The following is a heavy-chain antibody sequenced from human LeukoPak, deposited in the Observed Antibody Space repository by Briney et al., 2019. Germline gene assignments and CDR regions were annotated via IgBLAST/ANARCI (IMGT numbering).Heavy chain of an antibody. D-gene: IGHD3-22*01. CDR2: INPNSGGT. CDR1: GYTFSDYY. Sequence: ASVKVSCKASGYTFSDYYIHWERQAPGQGLEWMGRINPNSGGTNYAQKFQGRVTMTRDTSISTTYMELSRLRSDDTAVYYCARADYYDSSGYSYWGQGTLVTVSS. J-gene: IGHJ4*02. CDR3: ARADYYDSSGYSY. V-gene: IGHV1-2*06.